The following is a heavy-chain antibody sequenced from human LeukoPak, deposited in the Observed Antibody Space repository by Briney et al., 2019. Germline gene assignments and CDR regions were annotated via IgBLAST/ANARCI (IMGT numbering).Heavy chain of an antibody. J-gene: IGHJ4*02. CDR1: GYTLTELS. CDR3: ARDSPHSGSYSYY. D-gene: IGHD1-26*01. CDR2: FDPEDGET. V-gene: IGHV1-24*01. Sequence: GASVKVSCKVSGYTLTELSMHWVRQAPGKGLEWMGGFDPEDGETIYAQKFQGRVTMTTDTSTSTAYMELRSLRSDDTAVYYCARDSPHSGSYSYYWGQGTLVTVSS.